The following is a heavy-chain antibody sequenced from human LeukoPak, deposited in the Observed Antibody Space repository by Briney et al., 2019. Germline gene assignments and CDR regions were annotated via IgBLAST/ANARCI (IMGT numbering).Heavy chain of an antibody. V-gene: IGHV4-30-4*01. CDR2: IYYSGST. Sequence: PSETLSLTCTVSGGSISSGDSYWRWIRQPPGKGLEWIGYIYYSGSTYYNPSLKSRVTISVDTSKNQFSLKLSSVTAADTAVYYCASAPDGVTPAEFDYWGQGTLVTVSS. CDR1: GGSISSGDSY. CDR3: ASAPDGVTPAEFDY. J-gene: IGHJ4*02. D-gene: IGHD2-8*01.